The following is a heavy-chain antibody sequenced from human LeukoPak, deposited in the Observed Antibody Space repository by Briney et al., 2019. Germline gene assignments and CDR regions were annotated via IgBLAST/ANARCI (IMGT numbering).Heavy chain of an antibody. CDR1: GFTFSSYW. Sequence: GGSLRLSCAASGFTFSSYWMSWVRQAPGKGLEWVANIKQDGSEKYYVDSVKGRFTISRDNAKNSLYLQMNSLRAEDTAAYYCASSYSSDWYSRWIDYWGQGTLVTVSS. CDR2: IKQDGSEK. CDR3: ASSYSSDWYSRWIDY. V-gene: IGHV3-7*01. D-gene: IGHD6-19*01. J-gene: IGHJ4*02.